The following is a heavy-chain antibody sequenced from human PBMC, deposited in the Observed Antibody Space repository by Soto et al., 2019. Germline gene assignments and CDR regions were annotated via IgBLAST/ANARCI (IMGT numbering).Heavy chain of an antibody. J-gene: IGHJ4*02. CDR2: ISSSSSYI. V-gene: IGHV3-21*01. CDR3: ARDRGVRVVVVPPDY. D-gene: IGHD2-2*01. CDR1: GFTFSSYS. Sequence: GGSLRLSCAASGFTFSSYSMNWVRQAPGKGLEWVSSISSSSSYIYYADSVKGRFTISRDNAKNSLYLQMDSLRAEDTAVYYCARDRGVRVVVVPPDYWGQGTLVTVSS.